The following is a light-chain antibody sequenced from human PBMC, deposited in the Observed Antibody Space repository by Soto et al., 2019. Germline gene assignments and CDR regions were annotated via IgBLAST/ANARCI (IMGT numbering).Light chain of an antibody. Sequence: EIVMTQSPATLSVSPGERATLSCRASQSVSRNLAWYQQKPGQAPRLLMYGISTRATGIPARFSGSGSGTEFTLTISSLQSEDFAIYYCQQHNNWPLTFGGGTKVEIK. CDR1: QSVSRN. V-gene: IGKV3-15*01. CDR3: QQHNNWPLT. CDR2: GIS. J-gene: IGKJ4*01.